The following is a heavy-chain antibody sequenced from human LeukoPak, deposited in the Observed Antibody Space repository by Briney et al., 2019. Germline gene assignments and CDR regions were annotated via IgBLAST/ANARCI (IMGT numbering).Heavy chain of an antibody. CDR1: GFTFSSYS. Sequence: GGSLRLSCAASGFTFSSYSMNWVRQAPGKGLEWVAVISYDGSNKYYADSVKGRFTISRDNSKNTLYLQMNSLRAEDTAVYYCARALRAAASIFDYWGQGTLVTVSS. CDR2: ISYDGSNK. J-gene: IGHJ4*02. D-gene: IGHD6-13*01. V-gene: IGHV3-30*03. CDR3: ARALRAAASIFDY.